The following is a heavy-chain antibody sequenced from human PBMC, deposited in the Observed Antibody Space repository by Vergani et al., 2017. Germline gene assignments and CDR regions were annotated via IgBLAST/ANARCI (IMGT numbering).Heavy chain of an antibody. Sequence: QVQLQESGPGLLKPSETLSLTCAVYGGSFSGYYWSWIRQPPGKGLEWIGEINHSGSTNYNPSRKSRVTISVDTAKNQFSLKLSSVTAADTAVYYCARGFLRITMVRGARGGWFDPWGQGSLVTVSS. CDR1: GGSFSGYY. D-gene: IGHD3-10*01. CDR2: INHSGST. J-gene: IGHJ5*02. V-gene: IGHV4-34*01. CDR3: ARGFLRITMVRGARGGWFDP.